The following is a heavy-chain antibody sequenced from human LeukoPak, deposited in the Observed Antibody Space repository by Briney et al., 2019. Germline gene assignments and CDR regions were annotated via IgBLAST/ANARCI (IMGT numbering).Heavy chain of an antibody. CDR2: LYHSGST. V-gene: IGHV4-4*02. CDR1: GGSISSSNW. CDR3: ARGSGDYDILTGYHHFDY. D-gene: IGHD3-9*01. Sequence: PSETLSLTCAVSGGSISSSNWWSWVRQPPGKGLEWLGELYHSGSTNYNPSLKSRVTISVDKSNNQFSLKLSSVTATDTAVYYCARGSGDYDILTGYHHFDYWGQGTLVTVSS. J-gene: IGHJ4*02.